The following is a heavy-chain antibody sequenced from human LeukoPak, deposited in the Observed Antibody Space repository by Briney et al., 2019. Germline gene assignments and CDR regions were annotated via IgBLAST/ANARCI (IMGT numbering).Heavy chain of an antibody. V-gene: IGHV4-61*02. CDR1: GDSISSGDYY. Sequence: SETLSLTCTVSGDSISSGDYYWSWIRQPAGKGLEWIGRISSSGSTNYNPSLKSRVTISVDMSKNQFSLKLSSVTAADTAVYFCARGPYSYDSSGAFDIWGQGTMVTVSS. CDR2: ISSSGST. J-gene: IGHJ3*02. D-gene: IGHD3-22*01. CDR3: ARGPYSYDSSGAFDI.